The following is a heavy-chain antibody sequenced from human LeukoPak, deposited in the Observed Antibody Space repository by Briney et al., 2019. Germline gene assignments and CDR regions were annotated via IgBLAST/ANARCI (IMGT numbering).Heavy chain of an antibody. D-gene: IGHD1-14*01. J-gene: IGHJ6*03. CDR2: ISAYNGNT. Sequence: ASVKVSCKASGYTFTSYGISWVRQAPGQGLEWMGWISAYNGNTNYAQKLQGRVTMTTDTSTSTAYMELRSLRSEDTAVYYCARDSNLYYYYYMDVWGKGTTVTVSS. CDR1: GYTFTSYG. V-gene: IGHV1-18*01. CDR3: ARDSNLYYYYYMDV.